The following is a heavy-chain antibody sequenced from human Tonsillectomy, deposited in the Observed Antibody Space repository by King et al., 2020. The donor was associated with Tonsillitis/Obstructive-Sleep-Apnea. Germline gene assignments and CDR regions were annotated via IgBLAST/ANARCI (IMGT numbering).Heavy chain of an antibody. CDR3: ARGIVLRYFDWSGWFDP. V-gene: IGHV4-4*02. CDR2: IYHSGST. CDR1: GGSISSSNW. Sequence: PLQESGPGLVKPSGTLSLTCAVSGGSISSSNWWSWVRQPPGKGLEWIGEIYHSGSTNYNPSLKSRVTISVDKSKNQFSLKLSSVTAADTAVYYCARGIVLRYFDWSGWFDPWGQGTLVTVSS. J-gene: IGHJ5*02. D-gene: IGHD3-9*01.